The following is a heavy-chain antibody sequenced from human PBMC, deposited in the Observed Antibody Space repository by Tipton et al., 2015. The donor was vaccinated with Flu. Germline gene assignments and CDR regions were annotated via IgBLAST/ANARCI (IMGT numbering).Heavy chain of an antibody. D-gene: IGHD4-17*01. V-gene: IGHV3-9*01. J-gene: IGHJ6*02. CDR2: ISWNSGSI. CDR1: GFTFDDYA. CDR3: AKGLNGDYYYYYGMDV. Sequence: SLRLSCAASGFTFDDYAMHWVRQAPGKGLEWVSGISWNSGSIGYADSVKGRFTISRDNAKNSLYLQMNSLRAEDTALYYCAKGLNGDYYYYYGMDVWGQGTTVPVSS.